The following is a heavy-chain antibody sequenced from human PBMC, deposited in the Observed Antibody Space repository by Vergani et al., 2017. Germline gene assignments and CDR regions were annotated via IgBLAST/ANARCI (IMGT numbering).Heavy chain of an antibody. V-gene: IGHV4-38-2*02. CDR1: GYSISSGYY. CDR2: LCPSGST. Sequence: QVQLQESGPGLVKPSETLSLTCTVSGYSISSGYYWGWIRQPPGKGLEWIGRLCPSGSTNYKPSLKSRVTMSIDTSNNQFSLKLTSVTAADTAVYYCARQFWVSQGVGAFETWGRGTEVSVSS. D-gene: IGHD3-16*01. J-gene: IGHJ3*02. CDR3: ARQFWVSQGVGAFET.